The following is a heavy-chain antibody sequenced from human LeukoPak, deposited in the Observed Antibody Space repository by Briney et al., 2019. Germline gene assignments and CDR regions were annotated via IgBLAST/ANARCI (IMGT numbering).Heavy chain of an antibody. CDR3: ARDPYNTILYRLAY. CDR1: GFAFGTYA. J-gene: IGHJ4*02. Sequence: PGGSLRLSCAGSGFAFGTYAMSWVRQAPGMGLGWVSSISANGQATYYADSVEGRFTISRDNSKNTLYLQLNSLRAEDTATYCARDPYNTILYRLAYWGQGTLVTVSS. CDR2: ISANGQAT. V-gene: IGHV3-23*01. D-gene: IGHD3-10*01.